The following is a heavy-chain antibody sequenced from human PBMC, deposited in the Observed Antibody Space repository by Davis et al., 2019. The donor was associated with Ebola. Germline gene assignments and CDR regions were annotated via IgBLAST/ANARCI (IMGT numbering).Heavy chain of an antibody. Sequence: MPGGSLRLSCTVSGGSISIYFWSWIRQSPGKGLEWIGYVYNDGSTGYNPPLRSRVTISADTSRRQFSLKLNSMTAADTAVYYCATGDRGWYYFDYWGQGTLVTVSS. CDR3: ATGDRGWYYFDY. CDR2: VYNDGST. CDR1: GGSISIYF. J-gene: IGHJ4*02. D-gene: IGHD6-19*01. V-gene: IGHV4-59*01.